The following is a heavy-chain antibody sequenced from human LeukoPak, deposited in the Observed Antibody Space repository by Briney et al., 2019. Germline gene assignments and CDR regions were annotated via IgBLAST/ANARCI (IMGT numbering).Heavy chain of an antibody. V-gene: IGHV3-30*03. CDR1: GFTFSNYG. J-gene: IGHJ4*02. D-gene: IGHD6-19*01. Sequence: PGGSLRLSCAASGFTFSNYGMHWVRQAPGKGLEWVSVISYDGSNKYYADSVKGRFTISRDNSKNTLYLQMNSLRAEDTAVYYCGRPVPVAGRRGYYFDYWGQGTLVTVSS. CDR2: ISYDGSNK. CDR3: GRPVPVAGRRGYYFDY.